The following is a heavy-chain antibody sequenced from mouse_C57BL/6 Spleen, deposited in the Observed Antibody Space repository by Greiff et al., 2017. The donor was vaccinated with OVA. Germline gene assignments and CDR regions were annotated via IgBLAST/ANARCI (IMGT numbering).Heavy chain of an antibody. Sequence: EVKLMESGGGLVQPGGSMKLSCAASGFTFSDAWMDWVRQSPEKGLEWVAEIRNKANNHATYYAESVKGRFTISRDDSKSSVYLQMNSLRAEDTGIYYCTRPLLLPNWYFDVWGTGTTVTVSS. V-gene: IGHV6-6*01. CDR2: IRNKANNHAT. CDR3: TRPLLLPNWYFDV. D-gene: IGHD1-1*01. CDR1: GFTFSDAW. J-gene: IGHJ1*03.